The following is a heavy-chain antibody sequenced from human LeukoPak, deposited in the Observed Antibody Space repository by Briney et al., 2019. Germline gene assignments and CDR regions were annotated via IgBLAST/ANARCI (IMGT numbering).Heavy chain of an antibody. J-gene: IGHJ4*02. CDR3: AKDHISAVGATYFDY. D-gene: IGHD1-26*01. CDR2: VSGSGDNT. Sequence: GGSLRLSCAASGFTFFTYTMSWVRQTPGRRLEWVSAVSGSGDNTYYGDYMKGRFTISRDNSKNTLYLQMNSLRAEDTAVYYCAKDHISAVGATYFDYWGQGTLVTVSS. CDR1: GFTFFTYT. V-gene: IGHV3-23*01.